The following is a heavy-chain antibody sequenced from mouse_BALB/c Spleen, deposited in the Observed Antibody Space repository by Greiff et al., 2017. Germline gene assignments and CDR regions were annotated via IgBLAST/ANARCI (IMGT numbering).Heavy chain of an antibody. CDR3: ERDYCGLDY. CDR2: ISRGSSTI. Sequence: EVHLEESGGGLVQPGGSLKLSCAASGFTFSSFGMHWVRQAPEKGLEWVADISRGSSTIYYADTVKGRITISRDKPNNTLFLQMTSLTSEDTASYNCERDYCGLDYWGQGTTLTVSS. CDR1: GFTFSSFG. J-gene: IGHJ2*01. D-gene: IGHD1-2*01. V-gene: IGHV5-17*02.